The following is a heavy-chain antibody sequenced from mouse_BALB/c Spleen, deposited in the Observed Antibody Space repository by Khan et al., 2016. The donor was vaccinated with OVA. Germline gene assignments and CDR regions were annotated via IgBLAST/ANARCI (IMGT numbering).Heavy chain of an antibody. V-gene: IGHV3-8*02. D-gene: IGHD2-14*01. CDR2: IIYTGYT. J-gene: IGHJ3*01. CDR3: AISTYRYAFVY. Sequence: EVQLQESGPSLVKPSQTLSLTCSVTGDSITTGYWNWIRKFPGNKLEYMGYIIYTGYTYYNPSLKSRISITRHTSNNQYYLQLNSVTDEDTATYXGAISTYRYAFVYWGQGTLVTVSA. CDR1: GDSITTGY.